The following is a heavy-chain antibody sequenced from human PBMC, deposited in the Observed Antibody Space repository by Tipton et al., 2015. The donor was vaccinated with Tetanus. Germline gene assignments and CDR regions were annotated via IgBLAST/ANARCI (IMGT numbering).Heavy chain of an antibody. CDR1: GGSVSSGSYY. CDR3: ARDPYYNGAGYFYY. J-gene: IGHJ4*02. CDR2: MFYGGSP. Sequence: TLSLTCTVSGGSVSSGSYYWSWIRQRPGKGLEWIGYMFYGGSPKYNPSLKSRVTILVDKSKNQLSLKLRSVTAADTAVYFCARDPYYNGAGYFYYWGQGTLVTVSS. D-gene: IGHD3-10*01. V-gene: IGHV4-61*01.